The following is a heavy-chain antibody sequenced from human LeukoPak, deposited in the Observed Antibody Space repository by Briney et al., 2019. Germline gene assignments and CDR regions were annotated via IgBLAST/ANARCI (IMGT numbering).Heavy chain of an antibody. CDR3: AKDFYSSGWEGGY. CDR1: GFTVSSNY. Sequence: SGGSLRLSCAASGFTVSSNYMSWVRQAPGKGLEWVSIIYSGGSTSYADSVKGRFTISRDNPKNTLYLQMNSLRAEDTAVYYCAKDFYSSGWEGGYWGQGTLVTVSS. D-gene: IGHD6-19*01. CDR2: IYSGGST. V-gene: IGHV3-53*01. J-gene: IGHJ4*02.